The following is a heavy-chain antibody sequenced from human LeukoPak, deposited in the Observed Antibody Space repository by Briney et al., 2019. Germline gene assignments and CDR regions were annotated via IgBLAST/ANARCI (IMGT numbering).Heavy chain of an antibody. CDR1: GGTFSSYA. CDR2: IIPIFGTA. V-gene: IGHV1-69*13. D-gene: IGHD6-13*01. Sequence: GASVKVSCKASGGTFSSYAISWVRQAPGQGLEWMGGIIPIFGTASYAQKFQGRVTITADESMSTAYMELSSLRSEDTAVYYCARDFVAAADLTQFDYWGQGTLVTVSS. CDR3: ARDFVAAADLTQFDY. J-gene: IGHJ4*02.